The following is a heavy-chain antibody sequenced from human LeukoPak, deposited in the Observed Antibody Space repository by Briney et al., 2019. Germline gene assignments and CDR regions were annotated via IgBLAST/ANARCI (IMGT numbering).Heavy chain of an antibody. CDR1: GFTFSSYW. D-gene: IGHD3-16*01. CDR2: IKQDGSEK. J-gene: IGHJ3*02. V-gene: IGHV3-7*01. Sequence: GGSLRLSCAASGFTFSSYWMSWVRQAPGKGLEWVANIKQDGSEKYYVDSVKGRFTISRDNAKNSLYLQMNSLRAEDTAVYYCARTSSDYQTDAFDIWGQGTMVTVSS. CDR3: ARTSSDYQTDAFDI.